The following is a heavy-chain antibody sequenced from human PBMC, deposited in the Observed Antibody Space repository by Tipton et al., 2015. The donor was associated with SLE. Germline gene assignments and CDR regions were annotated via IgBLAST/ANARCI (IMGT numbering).Heavy chain of an antibody. Sequence: TLSLTCTVSGGAISSGGYYWGWVRQPAGEGLEWIGRIYTSGKTVYNPPLKSRVTISMDLSNNQFSVNLSSVTASDTAVYYCAKDVRSGGTTYFDNWGQGTLVTVSS. CDR1: GGAISSGGYY. CDR2: IYTSGKT. CDR3: AKDVRSGGTTYFDN. J-gene: IGHJ4*02. D-gene: IGHD2-8*02. V-gene: IGHV4-61*02.